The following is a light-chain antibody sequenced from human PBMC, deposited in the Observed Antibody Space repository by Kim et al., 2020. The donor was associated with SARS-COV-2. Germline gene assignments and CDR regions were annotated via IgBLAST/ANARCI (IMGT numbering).Light chain of an antibody. CDR3: NSRDSSGNHLV. V-gene: IGLV3-19*01. Sequence: ALGQKVRITCQGDSLRSYYASWYQQKPGQAPVLVIYGKNSRPSGIPDRFSGSRSGNTVSLTITGAQAEDEADYYCNSRDSSGNHLVFGGGTQLTVL. J-gene: IGLJ3*02. CDR1: SLRSYY. CDR2: GKN.